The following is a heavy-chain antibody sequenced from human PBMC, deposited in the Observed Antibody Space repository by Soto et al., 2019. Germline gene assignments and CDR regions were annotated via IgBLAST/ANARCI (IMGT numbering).Heavy chain of an antibody. J-gene: IGHJ4*02. CDR2: IYYSGST. CDR3: ARTTGYSYGFSDLDY. CDR1: GGSISSGDYY. Sequence: SETLSLTCTVSGGSISSGDYYWSWIRQPPGKGLEWIGYIYYSGSTYYNPSLKSRVTISVDTSKNQFSLKLSSVTAADTAVYYCARTTGYSYGFSDLDYWGQGTLVTVSS. V-gene: IGHV4-30-4*01. D-gene: IGHD5-18*01.